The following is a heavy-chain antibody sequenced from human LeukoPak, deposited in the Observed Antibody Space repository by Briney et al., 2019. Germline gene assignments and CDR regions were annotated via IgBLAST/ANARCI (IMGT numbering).Heavy chain of an antibody. V-gene: IGHV3-23*01. D-gene: IGHD3-16*01. CDR2: ISGSGGST. Sequence: QPGGSLRLSCAASGFSFSSYGMSWVRQAPGKGLEWVSAISGSGGSTYYADSVKGRFTISRDNSKNTLYLQMNSLRAEDTAVYYCARDLGVTSDYWGQGTLVTVSS. J-gene: IGHJ4*02. CDR3: ARDLGVTSDY. CDR1: GFSFSSYG.